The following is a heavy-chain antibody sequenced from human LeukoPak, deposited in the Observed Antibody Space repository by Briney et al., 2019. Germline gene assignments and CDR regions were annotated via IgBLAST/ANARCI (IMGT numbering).Heavy chain of an antibody. CDR1: GGSFSGYY. D-gene: IGHD5-24*01. Sequence: PSETLSLTCAVYGGSFSGYYWSWIRQPPGKGLEWIGEINHSGSTNYNPSLKSRVTISVDTSKNQFSLKLSSVTAADTAVYYCAREGGGRRLQIDYWAREPWSPSPQ. CDR3: AREGGGRRLQIDY. J-gene: IGHJ4*02. CDR2: INHSGST. V-gene: IGHV4-34*01.